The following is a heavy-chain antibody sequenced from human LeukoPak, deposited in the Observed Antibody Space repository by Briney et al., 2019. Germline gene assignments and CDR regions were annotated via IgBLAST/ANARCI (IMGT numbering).Heavy chain of an antibody. V-gene: IGHV3-30*02. CDR1: GFNFRGYA. D-gene: IGHD2-15*01. Sequence: GGSLRLSCAASGFNFRGYAMHWVRLVPGKGLEWVAFLRFDGSNEKYAESLKGRFTISRDNSKDTLYLQINTLRVDDSAVYYCAKEGYVNGVVDYWGQGTLVTVSS. J-gene: IGHJ4*02. CDR2: LRFDGSNE. CDR3: AKEGYVNGVVDY.